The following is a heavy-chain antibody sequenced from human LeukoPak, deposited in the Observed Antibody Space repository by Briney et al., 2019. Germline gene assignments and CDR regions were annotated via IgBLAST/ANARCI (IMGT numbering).Heavy chain of an antibody. D-gene: IGHD2-21*01. Sequence: GGSLRLSCVVSGFSVSNTYMTWVRQAPGKGLEWVSVIYAGETTYHADSVRGRFTISRDDSKNTLLLQMNSLRVGDTAVFYCAKPARDNAISYFDCWGQVTLVTVSP. V-gene: IGHV3-53*01. CDR1: GFSVSNTY. J-gene: IGHJ4*02. CDR3: AKPARDNAISYFDC. CDR2: IYAGETT.